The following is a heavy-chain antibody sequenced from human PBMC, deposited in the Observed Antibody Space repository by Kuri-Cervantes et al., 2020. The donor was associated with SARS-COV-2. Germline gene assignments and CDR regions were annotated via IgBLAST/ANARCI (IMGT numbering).Heavy chain of an antibody. CDR3: AKSSGYCTTTSCAWFDP. Sequence: LSLTCADSGFSFRSYAMSWVRQAPGKGLEWVSTISGSGGSTYYAGSVTGRFTISRDNSKNTLYLQMNSLRAEDTAVYYCAKSSGYCTTTSCAWFDPWGQGTLVTVSS. D-gene: IGHD2-2*01. CDR1: GFSFRSYA. V-gene: IGHV3-23*01. J-gene: IGHJ5*02. CDR2: ISGSGGST.